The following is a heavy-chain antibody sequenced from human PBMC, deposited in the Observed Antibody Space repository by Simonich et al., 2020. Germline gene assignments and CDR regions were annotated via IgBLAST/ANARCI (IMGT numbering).Heavy chain of an antibody. J-gene: IGHJ4*02. CDR2: IYYSGST. D-gene: IGHD2-8*01. CDR1: GGSISSSSYY. CDR3: ARQRVLMVYAIDY. Sequence: QLQLQESGPGLVKPSETLSLTCTVSGGSISSSSYYWGWIRQPPGKGLGWIGSIYYSGSTYYNPSLTSRVTISVDTSKNQFSLKLSSVTAADTAVYYCARQRVLMVYAIDYWGQGTLATVSS. V-gene: IGHV4-39*01.